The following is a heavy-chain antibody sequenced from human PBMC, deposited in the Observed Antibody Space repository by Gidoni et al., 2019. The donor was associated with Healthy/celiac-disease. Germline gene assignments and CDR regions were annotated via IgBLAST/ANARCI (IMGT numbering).Heavy chain of an antibody. CDR2: ISGSGGST. J-gene: IGHJ5*02. Sequence: EVQLLESGGGLVQPGGYLRLSCEASGFTFSSVAMSWVRQAPGKGLEWVSAISGSGGSTYYADSVKGRFTISRDNSKNTLYLQMNSLRAEDTAVYYCAKDGEGREGWFDPWGQGTLVTVSS. CDR1: GFTFSSVA. CDR3: AKDGEGREGWFDP. V-gene: IGHV3-23*01. D-gene: IGHD3-10*01.